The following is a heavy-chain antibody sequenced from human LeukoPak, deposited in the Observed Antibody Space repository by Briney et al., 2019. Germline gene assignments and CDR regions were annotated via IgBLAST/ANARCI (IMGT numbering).Heavy chain of an antibody. CDR3: ARGDAFSGDH. CDR2: IHPEGNEK. CDR1: GFTFSDFW. Sequence: PGGSPRLSCAVSGFTFSDFWMSWVRQAPGRGLEWVANIHPEGNEKYHVESVKGRFTISRDNAKNSLFLQMNGLRVEDTAVYYCARGDAFSGDHWGQGTLVTVSS. J-gene: IGHJ4*02. V-gene: IGHV3-7*04.